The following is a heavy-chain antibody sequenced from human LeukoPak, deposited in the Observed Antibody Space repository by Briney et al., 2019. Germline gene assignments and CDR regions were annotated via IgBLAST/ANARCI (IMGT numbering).Heavy chain of an antibody. V-gene: IGHV3-23*01. CDR2: MSSSGDST. CDR3: AKVSFDGGVIPYFDS. Sequence: GGSLRLSCAASGFSFTKYAMSWVRQAPGKGLEWVSGMSSSGDSTDYAESVKGRFTISRDNSKNTLYLQMDSLRVEDTAVFYCAKVSFDGGVIPYFDSWGQGTVVTVSS. J-gene: IGHJ4*02. CDR1: GFSFTKYA. D-gene: IGHD3-16*02.